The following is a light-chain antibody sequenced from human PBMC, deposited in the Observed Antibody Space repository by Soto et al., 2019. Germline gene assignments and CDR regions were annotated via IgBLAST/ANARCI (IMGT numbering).Light chain of an antibody. CDR2: LGS. V-gene: IGKV2-28*01. CDR1: QSLLRSNGYNY. CDR3: RQGQQIPYT. J-gene: IGKJ3*01. Sequence: EMVKYKYTLSLSVTPGEPASISCRSSQSLLRSNGYNYLDWYLQKPGQSPQLLIYLGSNRASGVPDRFSGSGSGADFTLKISRVEAEDVGVYYCRQGQQIPYTFVPGTKVDIK.